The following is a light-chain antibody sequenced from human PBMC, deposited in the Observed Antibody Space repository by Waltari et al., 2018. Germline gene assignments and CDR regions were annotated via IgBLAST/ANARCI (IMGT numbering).Light chain of an antibody. V-gene: IGKV1-5*03. CDR3: QHYSSAPYT. CDR2: KAS. J-gene: IGKJ2*01. CDR1: QSISSW. Sequence: DIQMPQSPSTLPASVGDRVTITCRASQSISSWLAWYQVRPGKAPKLLIQKASYLQSGVPSRFSGSESGTTEFTLSISSLQPDDFATYYCQHYSSAPYTFGQGTKLEIK.